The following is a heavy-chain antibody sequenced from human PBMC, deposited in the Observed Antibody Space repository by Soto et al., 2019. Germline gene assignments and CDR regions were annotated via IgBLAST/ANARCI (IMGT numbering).Heavy chain of an antibody. CDR3: ARRGGALGY. J-gene: IGHJ4*02. D-gene: IGHD3-16*01. V-gene: IGHV3-23*01. CDR1: GFTFSSYA. Sequence: EVQLMESGGGLVQPGGSLRLSCAASGFTFSSYAMSWVRQAPGKGLEWVSVITGSGSTTYYADSVKGRFTSSRDNSKNRLYLQTNSLRAEDTAVYYCARRGGALGYWGQGTLVTVSS. CDR2: ITGSGSTT.